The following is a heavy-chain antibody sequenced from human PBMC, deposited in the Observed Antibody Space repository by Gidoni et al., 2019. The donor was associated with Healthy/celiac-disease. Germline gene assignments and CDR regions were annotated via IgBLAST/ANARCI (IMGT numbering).Heavy chain of an antibody. J-gene: IGHJ4*02. CDR2: ISYDGSNK. CDR1: GFTFSSYG. CDR3: AKDGYYYDSSGYPDY. V-gene: IGHV3-30*18. Sequence: QVQLVESGGGVVRPGRSLRLSWEASGFTFSSYGMHWVRQAPGKGLEWVAVISYDGSNKYYADSVKGRFTISRDNSKNTLYLQMNSLRAEDTAVYYCAKDGYYYDSSGYPDYWGQGTLVTVSS. D-gene: IGHD3-22*01.